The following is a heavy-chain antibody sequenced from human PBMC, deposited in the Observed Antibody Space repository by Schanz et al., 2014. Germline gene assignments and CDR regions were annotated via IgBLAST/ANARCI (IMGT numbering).Heavy chain of an antibody. V-gene: IGHV4-39*01. J-gene: IGHJ4*02. CDR2: VFYTGTT. Sequence: QLQLQESGPGLVKPSETLSLICSVSGGSINSNSYYWGWIRQPPGKGLEWIGNVFYTGTTYTNPSLRGRLTLSVDTSNNQFSLNLTSVTAADTAVYFCARHGPLAGIPLDYWGRGTLVTVSS. CDR1: GGSINSNSYY. D-gene: IGHD6-19*01. CDR3: ARHGPLAGIPLDY.